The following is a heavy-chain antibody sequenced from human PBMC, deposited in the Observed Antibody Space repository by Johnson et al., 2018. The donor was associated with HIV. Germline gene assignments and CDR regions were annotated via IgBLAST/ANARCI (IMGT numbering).Heavy chain of an antibody. V-gene: IGHV3-30-3*01. D-gene: IGHD6-13*01. CDR1: GFSFSSYN. CDR3: AKDYSSSWPYDALDI. Sequence: QVQLMESGGGVVQPGKSLRLTCATSGFSFSSYNMHWVRQAPGKELEWVAVISHEGIHKFYADSVKGRFTISRDNSKNNLFLEMNSLRTDDTALYYCAKDYSSSWPYDALDIWGQGTMVTVSS. CDR2: ISHEGIHK. J-gene: IGHJ3*02.